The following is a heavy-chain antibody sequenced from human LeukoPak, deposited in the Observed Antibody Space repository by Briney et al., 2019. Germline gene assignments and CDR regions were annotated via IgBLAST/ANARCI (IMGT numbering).Heavy chain of an antibody. Sequence: KTSETLSLTCTVSGGSVSSYYRSWIRQPPGKGLEWIGYIKSSGSSNYNPSLKSRVTISMDTSKNQFSLRLNSVTAADTAVYYCARDGTVATNWFDPWGQGTLVTVSS. V-gene: IGHV4-59*02. CDR3: ARDGTVATNWFDP. J-gene: IGHJ5*02. D-gene: IGHD5-12*01. CDR1: GGSVSSYY. CDR2: IKSSGSS.